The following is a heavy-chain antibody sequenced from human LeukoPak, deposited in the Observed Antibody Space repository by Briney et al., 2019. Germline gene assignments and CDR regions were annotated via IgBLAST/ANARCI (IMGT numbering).Heavy chain of an antibody. J-gene: IGHJ4*02. CDR1: GGSISSSSYY. V-gene: IGHV4-39*07. CDR2: IYYSGST. Sequence: SETLSLTCTVSGGSISSSSYYWGWIRQPPGKGLEWIGSIYYSGSTYYNPSLKSRVTISVDTSKNQFSLKLSSVTAADTAVYYCARGSPFDYWGQGTLVTVSS. CDR3: ARGSPFDY.